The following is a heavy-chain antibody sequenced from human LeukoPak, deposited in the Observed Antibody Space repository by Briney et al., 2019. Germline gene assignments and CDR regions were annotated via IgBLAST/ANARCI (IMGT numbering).Heavy chain of an antibody. CDR1: GGSISSGDYY. Sequence: KSSETLSLTCTVSGGSISSGDYYWSWIRQPPGKGLEWIGYIYYSGSTYYNPSLKSRVTISVETSKNQFSLKLSSVTAADTAVYYCARRGYNSYYFDYWGQGTLVTVSS. J-gene: IGHJ4*02. V-gene: IGHV4-30-4*01. D-gene: IGHD5-24*01. CDR2: IYYSGST. CDR3: ARRGYNSYYFDY.